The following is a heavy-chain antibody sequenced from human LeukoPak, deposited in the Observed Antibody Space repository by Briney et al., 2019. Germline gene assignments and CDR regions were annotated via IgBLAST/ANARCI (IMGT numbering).Heavy chain of an antibody. D-gene: IGHD6-19*01. CDR2: ISYDGSNK. V-gene: IGHV3-30*18. CDR1: GFTFSSYG. J-gene: IGHJ4*02. CDR3: AKVGIAVAFDY. Sequence: GRSLRLSCAASGFTFSSYGMHWVRQAPGKGLEWVAVISYDGSNKYYADSVKGRFTISRDNSKNTLYLQMNSLRAEDTAVYYCAKVGIAVAFDYWGQGTLVTVSS.